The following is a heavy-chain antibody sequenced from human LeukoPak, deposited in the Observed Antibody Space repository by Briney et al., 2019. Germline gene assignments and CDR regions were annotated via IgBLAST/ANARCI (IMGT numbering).Heavy chain of an antibody. CDR3: ARIRYYYGTGTLASVGYYYYGMDV. V-gene: IGHV3-21*01. CDR1: GFSFSSYT. CDR2: ITSSGRYI. J-gene: IGHJ6*02. Sequence: PGGSLRLSCAASGFSFSSYTMNWVRQTPGEGLEWVSAITSSGRYIYYADSVKGRFTISRDNAKNSLYLQMNSLRAEDTAVYYCARIRYYYGTGTLASVGYYYYGMDVWGQGTMVTVSS. D-gene: IGHD3-10*01.